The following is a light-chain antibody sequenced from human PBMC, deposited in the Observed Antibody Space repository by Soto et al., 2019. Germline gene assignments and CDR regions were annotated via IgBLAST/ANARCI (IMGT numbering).Light chain of an antibody. CDR1: QSVSSN. V-gene: IGKV3-15*01. J-gene: IGKJ1*01. CDR3: QQYRM. Sequence: EIVMTQSPATLSVSPGERATLSCRASQSVSSNLAWYQQKPGQAPRLLIYGAYTRAAGVPARFSGSGSGTEFTLTITSLEPEDFAVYYCQQYRMFGQGTKVDIK. CDR2: GAY.